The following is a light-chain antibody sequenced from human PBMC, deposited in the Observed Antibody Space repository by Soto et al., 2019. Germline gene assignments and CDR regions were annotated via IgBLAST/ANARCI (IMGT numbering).Light chain of an antibody. CDR1: QSVSIK. V-gene: IGKV3-15*01. Sequence: EIVITQSPATPSVSPGERAPPSLRASQSVSIKLAWYQQKPGQAPRLLIYDTSNRATGIPDRFSGSGSGTEFTLTISRLQSEDFAVYYCQKYNNWPPITFGQGTRLEIK. CDR3: QKYNNWPPIT. J-gene: IGKJ5*01. CDR2: DTS.